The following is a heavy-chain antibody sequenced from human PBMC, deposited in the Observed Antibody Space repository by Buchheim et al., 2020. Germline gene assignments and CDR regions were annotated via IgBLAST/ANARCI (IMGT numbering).Heavy chain of an antibody. V-gene: IGHV3-23*01. CDR2: TTDSGSRT. CDR3: AKDASTVTLYYFDY. CDR1: GFTFSNYA. J-gene: IGHJ4*02. D-gene: IGHD4-17*01. Sequence: EVQLLESGGGLVQPGGSLRLSCAASGFTFSNYALSWVRQAPGKGLEWVSSTTDSGSRTYYADSVKGRFTISRDNSKTTLYLQMNSLRAEDTAIYYCAKDASTVTLYYFDYWGQGTL.